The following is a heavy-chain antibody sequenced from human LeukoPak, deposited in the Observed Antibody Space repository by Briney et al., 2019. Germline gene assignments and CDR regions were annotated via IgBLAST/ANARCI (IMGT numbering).Heavy chain of an antibody. V-gene: IGHV4-39*01. D-gene: IGHD5-18*01. J-gene: IGHJ4*02. Sequence: SETLSLTCTVSGGSISSSTYYWAWIRQPPGKGLEWIGNIYYSGSTYYNPSLKSRVTISVDTSKNQFSLKLSSVTAADTAVYYCARGRAMGAVDYWGQGTLVTVSS. CDR3: ARGRAMGAVDY. CDR2: IYYSGST. CDR1: GGSISSSTYY.